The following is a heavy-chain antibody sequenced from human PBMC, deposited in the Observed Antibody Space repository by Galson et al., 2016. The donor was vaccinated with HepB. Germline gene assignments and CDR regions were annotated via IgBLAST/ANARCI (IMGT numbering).Heavy chain of an antibody. CDR1: GFTFITTW. D-gene: IGHD3-16*01. J-gene: IGHJ3*02. V-gene: IGHV3-74*01. Sequence: SLRLSCAASGFTFITTWMHWVRQSPGKGLVWVSRINGDGRITNYADSVRGRFTISRDNAKNMVSPQMNSLRAEDTAIYYCVRDFLWGEGADAFDIWGQGTRVTVSS. CDR3: VRDFLWGEGADAFDI. CDR2: INGDGRIT.